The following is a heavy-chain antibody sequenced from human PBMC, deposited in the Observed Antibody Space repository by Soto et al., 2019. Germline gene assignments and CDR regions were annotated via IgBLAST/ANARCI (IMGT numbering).Heavy chain of an antibody. CDR2: IYWDDDK. J-gene: IGHJ4*02. CDR3: AHAHDYDNAGEYFDY. V-gene: IGHV2-5*02. CDR1: GFSLSTTGMG. Sequence: QITLKESGPTLVKHTQTLTLTCTFSGFSLSTTGMGVGWSRQPPGKALEWLALIYWDDDKRYSPPLKSRLTITKDTSKNQVVLSMTNVDPVDTATYFCAHAHDYDNAGEYFDYWGQGTLVTVSS. D-gene: IGHD3-16*01.